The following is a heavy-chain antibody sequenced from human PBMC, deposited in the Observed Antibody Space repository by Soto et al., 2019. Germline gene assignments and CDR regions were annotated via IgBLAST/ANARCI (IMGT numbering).Heavy chain of an antibody. CDR2: IKSKTDGGTT. D-gene: IGHD6-13*01. Sequence: PGGSLRLSCAASGFTFSNAWMNWVRQAPGKGLEWVGRIKSKTDGGTTDYAAPVKGRFTISRDDSKNTLYLQMNSLKTEDTAVYYCTTGAGRRIAAAGYDTDYWGQGTLVTVSS. CDR3: TTGAGRRIAAAGYDTDY. CDR1: GFTFSNAW. J-gene: IGHJ4*02. V-gene: IGHV3-15*07.